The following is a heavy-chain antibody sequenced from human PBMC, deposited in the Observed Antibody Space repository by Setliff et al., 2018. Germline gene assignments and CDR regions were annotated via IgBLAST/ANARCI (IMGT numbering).Heavy chain of an antibody. V-gene: IGHV3-21*01. D-gene: IGHD3-10*01. CDR2: ISSDSRYI. Sequence: LRLSCAASGFTFSSYSMNWVRQAPGKGLEWVSSISSDSRYIYYADSLKGRFTISRDNAKNSLYLQMNSLRAEDTAVYFCARSESCGSSHCSPYDYWGQGALVTSPQ. CDR1: GFTFSSYS. J-gene: IGHJ4*02. CDR3: ARSESCGSSHCSPYDY.